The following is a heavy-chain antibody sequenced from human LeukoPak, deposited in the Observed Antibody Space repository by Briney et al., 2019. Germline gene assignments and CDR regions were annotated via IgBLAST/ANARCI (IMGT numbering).Heavy chain of an antibody. CDR3: ARGADPAFDI. CDR1: GGSFSGYY. V-gene: IGHV4-34*01. J-gene: IGHJ3*02. CDR2: INHSGSI. Sequence: SETLSLTCAVYGGSFSGYYWSWIRQPPGKGLEWIGEINHSGSINYNPSLKSRVTISVDTSKNQFSLKLSSVTAADTAVYYCARGADPAFDIWGQGTMVTVSS.